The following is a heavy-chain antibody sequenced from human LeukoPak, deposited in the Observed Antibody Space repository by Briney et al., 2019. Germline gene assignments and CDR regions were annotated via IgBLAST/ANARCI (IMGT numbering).Heavy chain of an antibody. V-gene: IGHV3-33*01. CDR1: GFTFSSYG. CDR3: ARDNHSSGWYGWKY. CDR2: IWYDGSNK. J-gene: IGHJ4*02. Sequence: PGGSLRLSCAASGFTFSSYGMHWVRQAPGKGLEWVAVIWYDGSNKYYADSVKGRFTISRDNSKNTLYLQMSSLRAEDTAVYYCARDNHSSGWYGWKYWGQGTLVTVSS. D-gene: IGHD6-19*01.